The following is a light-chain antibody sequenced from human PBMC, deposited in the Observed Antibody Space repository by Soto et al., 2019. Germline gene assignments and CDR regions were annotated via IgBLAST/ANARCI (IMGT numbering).Light chain of an antibody. Sequence: DLQMTQSPSSLSASVGDRVTITCRASQSISRNLNWYQQKPGKAPNLLIFGSSTLQTGVPSRFTGSGSGTDFTLTISSLQPEDFATYYCQHSYDILWTFGQGTNVEIK. CDR3: QHSYDILWT. V-gene: IGKV1-39*01. CDR2: GSS. CDR1: QSISRN. J-gene: IGKJ1*01.